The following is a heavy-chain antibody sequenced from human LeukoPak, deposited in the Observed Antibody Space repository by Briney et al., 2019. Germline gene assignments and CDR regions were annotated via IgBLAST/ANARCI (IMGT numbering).Heavy chain of an antibody. CDR2: IYYSGST. D-gene: IGHD1-26*01. Sequence: SETLSLTCTVSGGSISSYYWSWIRQPPGKGLEWIGYIYYSGSTNYNPSLKSRVTISVDTSKNQFSLKLSSVTAADTAVYYCATRGGGSYETYDAFDIWGQGTMVTVSS. J-gene: IGHJ3*02. CDR3: ATRGGGSYETYDAFDI. CDR1: GGSISSYY. V-gene: IGHV4-59*01.